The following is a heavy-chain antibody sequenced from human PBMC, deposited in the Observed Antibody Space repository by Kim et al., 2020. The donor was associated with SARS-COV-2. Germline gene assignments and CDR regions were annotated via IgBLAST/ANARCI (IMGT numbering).Heavy chain of an antibody. V-gene: IGHV4-39*07. J-gene: IGHJ2*01. CDR2: IYYSGRT. CDR3: ARDGRGLQLGNWYFDL. CDR1: GGSISSSPYY. D-gene: IGHD5-12*01. Sequence: SETLSLTCTVSGGSISSSPYYWGWIRQPPGKGLEWIGSIYYSGRTYYNPSLKSRVTISVDMSKNQFSLKLSSVTAADTAVYYCARDGRGLQLGNWYFDLWGRGTLVTVSS.